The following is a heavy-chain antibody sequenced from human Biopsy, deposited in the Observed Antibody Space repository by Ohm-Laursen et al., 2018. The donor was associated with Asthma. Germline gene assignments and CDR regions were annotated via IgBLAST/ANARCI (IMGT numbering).Heavy chain of an antibody. V-gene: IGHV4-59*01. CDR2: IHCSGST. CDR1: GVSIRSYY. Sequence: TLSLTCTVSGVSIRSYYWTWIRQPPGKGLEWIGNIHCSGSTYSNPSLKSRVTISVDTSKKQISLRPSSVIAADTAVYYCAGFCSGGNCPDHWGQGTLVTVSS. D-gene: IGHD2-15*01. CDR3: AGFCSGGNCPDH. J-gene: IGHJ4*02.